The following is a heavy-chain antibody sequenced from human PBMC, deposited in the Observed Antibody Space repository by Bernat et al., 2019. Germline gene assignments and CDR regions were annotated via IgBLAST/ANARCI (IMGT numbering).Heavy chain of an antibody. CDR3: AREYGGNCKYYFDY. V-gene: IGHV4-34*01. J-gene: IGHJ4*02. Sequence: QVQLQQWGAGLLKPSETLSLTCAVYGGSFSGYYWSWIRQPPGKGLEWIGEINHSGSTNYNPSLKSRVTISVDTSKNQFSLKLSSVTAADTAVYYCAREYGGNCKYYFDYWGQGTLVTVSS. D-gene: IGHD4-23*01. CDR2: INHSGST. CDR1: GGSFSGYY.